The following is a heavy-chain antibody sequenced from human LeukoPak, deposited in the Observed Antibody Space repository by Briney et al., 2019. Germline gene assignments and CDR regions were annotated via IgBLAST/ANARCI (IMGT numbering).Heavy chain of an antibody. Sequence: EGSLRLSCSASGFTFSDYYMIWIRQAPGKGLEWISYISSSGNTIYYADSVKGRFTISRDNAKNSLYLQMNSLRAEDTAVYYCARGYNNYFDYWGQGTLVTVSS. J-gene: IGHJ4*02. CDR1: GFTFSDYY. V-gene: IGHV3-11*01. D-gene: IGHD1-1*01. CDR2: ISSSGNTI. CDR3: ARGYNNYFDY.